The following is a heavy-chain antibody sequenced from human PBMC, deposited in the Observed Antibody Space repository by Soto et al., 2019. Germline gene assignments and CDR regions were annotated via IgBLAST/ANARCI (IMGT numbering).Heavy chain of an antibody. Sequence: SETLSLTCTVSGGSISSGGYYWSWIRQHPGKGLEWIGYIYYSGSTYYNQSLKSRVTISVDTSKNQFSLKLSSVTAADTAVYYCARDNASGDYVWGSYRPYGMDVWGQGTTVTVSS. J-gene: IGHJ6*02. D-gene: IGHD3-16*02. CDR3: ARDNASGDYVWGSYRPYGMDV. CDR2: IYYSGST. CDR1: GGSISSGGYY. V-gene: IGHV4-31*03.